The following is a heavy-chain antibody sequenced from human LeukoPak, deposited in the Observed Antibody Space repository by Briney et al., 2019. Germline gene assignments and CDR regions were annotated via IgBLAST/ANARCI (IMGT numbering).Heavy chain of an antibody. V-gene: IGHV3-53*01. CDR1: GFTVSSNY. CDR3: AKVYYVFWSGYLDY. D-gene: IGHD3-3*01. J-gene: IGHJ4*02. Sequence: GGSLRLSCAASGFTVSSNYMSWVRQVPGKGLEWVSVIYSGGSTYYADSVKGRFTISRDNSKNTLYLQMNSLRAEDTAVYYCAKVYYVFWSGYLDYWGQGTLVTVSS. CDR2: IYSGGST.